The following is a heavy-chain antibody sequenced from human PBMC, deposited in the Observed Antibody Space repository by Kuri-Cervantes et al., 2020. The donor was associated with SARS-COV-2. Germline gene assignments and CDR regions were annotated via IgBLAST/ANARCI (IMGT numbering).Heavy chain of an antibody. J-gene: IGHJ3*01. V-gene: IGHV3-21*01. CDR2: LSSSSSYI. D-gene: IGHD4-17*01. CDR1: GFIFSTYG. Sequence: LSLTCAASGFIFSTYGMNWVRQAPGKGLEWVSSLSSSSSYIYYADSVRGRFTISRDNARNSLHPQMNSLRVDDTAVYYCARVMYGDYPGHHDTFDVWGQGTMVTVSS. CDR3: ARVMYGDYPGHHDTFDV.